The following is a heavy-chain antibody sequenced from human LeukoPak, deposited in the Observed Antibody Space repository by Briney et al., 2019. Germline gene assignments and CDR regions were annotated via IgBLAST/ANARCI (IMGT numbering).Heavy chain of an antibody. CDR1: GYSISSGYY. J-gene: IGHJ4*02. CDR2: IYHSGST. CDR3: AREGGGYYGSGSSSIDY. V-gene: IGHV4-38-2*02. D-gene: IGHD3-10*01. Sequence: PSETLSLTCTVSGYSISSGYYWGWIRQPPGKGLEWIGSIYHSGSTYYNPSLKSRVTISVDTSKNQFSLKLSSVTAADTAVYYCAREGGGYYGSGSSSIDYWGQGTLVTVSS.